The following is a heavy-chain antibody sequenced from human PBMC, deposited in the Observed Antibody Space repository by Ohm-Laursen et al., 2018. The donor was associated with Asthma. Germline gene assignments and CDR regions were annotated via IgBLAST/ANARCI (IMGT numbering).Heavy chain of an antibody. V-gene: IGHV3-30*18. CDR3: AKWSGTYPNYFLDY. J-gene: IGHJ4*02. CDR2: VSSGDGTRK. Sequence: SLRLSCTASGFTFINYAIHWVRQAPGKGLEWVAAVSSGDGTRKYYADSVKGRFTISRDNSKNMLYLQMSSLRAEDTALYYCAKWSGTYPNYFLDYWGLGTLVTVSS. D-gene: IGHD3-3*01. CDR1: GFTFINYA.